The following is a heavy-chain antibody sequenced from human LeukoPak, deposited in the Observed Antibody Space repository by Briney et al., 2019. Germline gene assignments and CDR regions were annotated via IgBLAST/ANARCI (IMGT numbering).Heavy chain of an antibody. J-gene: IGHJ4*02. CDR3: ARGRTSGGYPHFDS. V-gene: IGHV4-59*01. Sequence: PSETLSLTCIVSGGSIDSYYWTWLRQPPGKGLEWIAYIFYSASTNYNPSLKSRATITVDTSKNQFSLNLRSVTAADMAVYYCARGRTSGGYPHFDSWGQGIQVTVSS. CDR1: GGSIDSYY. CDR2: IFYSAST. D-gene: IGHD6-19*01.